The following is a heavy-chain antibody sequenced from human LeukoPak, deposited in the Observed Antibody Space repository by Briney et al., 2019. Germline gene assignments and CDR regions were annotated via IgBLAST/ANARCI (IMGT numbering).Heavy chain of an antibody. CDR1: GYTFTGYY. D-gene: IGHD2-15*01. CDR2: INPNSGGT. CDR3: ARPYCRACDDAFDI. Sequence: ASAKVSCKASGYTFTGYYMHWVRQAPGQGLEWMGWINPNSGGTNYAQKFQGRVTMTRDTSISTAYMELSRLRSDDTAVYYCARPYCRACDDAFDIWGQGTMVTVSS. J-gene: IGHJ3*02. V-gene: IGHV1-2*02.